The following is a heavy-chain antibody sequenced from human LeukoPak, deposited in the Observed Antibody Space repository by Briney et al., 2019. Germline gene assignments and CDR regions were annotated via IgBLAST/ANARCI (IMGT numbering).Heavy chain of an antibody. Sequence: PSETLSLTCTVSGGSISSSKYYWGWIRQPPGKGLEWVGSIYYSGSTYYNPSLKSRVTISVDTSKNQFSLKLSSVTAADTAIYYCATGTGHYYYYYYIDVWGKGTTVTASS. CDR3: ATGTGHYYYYYYIDV. D-gene: IGHD1-1*01. V-gene: IGHV4-39*01. J-gene: IGHJ6*03. CDR1: GGSISSSKYY. CDR2: IYYSGST.